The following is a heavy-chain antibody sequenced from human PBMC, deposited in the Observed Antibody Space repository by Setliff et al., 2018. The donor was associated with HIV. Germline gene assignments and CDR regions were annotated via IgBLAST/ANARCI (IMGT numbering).Heavy chain of an antibody. CDR3: ARCYYNFWSGYPLDYMDV. CDR1: GGSISSHY. CDR2: IYNSGST. D-gene: IGHD3-3*01. V-gene: IGHV4-59*08. J-gene: IGHJ6*03. Sequence: PSETLSLTCTVSGGSISSHYWSWIRQPPGKGLEWIGHIYNSGSTNYNPSLKSRVTMSVGTSKNQFSLKLSSVTAADTAVYYCARCYYNFWSGYPLDYMDVWGKGTTVTVSS.